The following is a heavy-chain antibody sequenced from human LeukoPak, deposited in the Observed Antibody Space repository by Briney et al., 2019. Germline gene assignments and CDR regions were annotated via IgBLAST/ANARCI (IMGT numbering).Heavy chain of an antibody. CDR2: ISSSSSYI. CDR3: ARSRDYYDSSGYYY. D-gene: IGHD3-22*01. CDR1: GFTFSSYA. V-gene: IGHV3-21*01. J-gene: IGHJ4*02. Sequence: GGSLRLSCAASGFTFSSYAMSWVRQAPGKGLEWVSSISSSSSYIYYADSVKGRFTISRDNAKNSLYLQMNSLRAEDTAVYYCARSRDYYDSSGYYYWGQGTLVTVSS.